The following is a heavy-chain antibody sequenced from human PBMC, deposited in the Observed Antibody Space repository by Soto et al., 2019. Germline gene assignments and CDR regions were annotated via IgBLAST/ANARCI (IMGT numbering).Heavy chain of an antibody. CDR3: SRGPPIVGNTTPLDS. D-gene: IGHD1-26*01. CDR1: GGSITNSNW. Sequence: SETLSLTCTVSGGSITNSNWWSWVRLPPAKGLEWIGDIYHAGSTKYNPSLERRVTISVDTSNNQFALTLTSVTAADTAVYFCSRGPPIVGNTTPLDSWGQGTLVTVSS. CDR2: IYHAGST. J-gene: IGHJ4*02. V-gene: IGHV4-4*02.